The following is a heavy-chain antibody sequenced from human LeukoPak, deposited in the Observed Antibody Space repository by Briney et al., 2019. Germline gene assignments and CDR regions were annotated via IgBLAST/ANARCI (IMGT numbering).Heavy chain of an antibody. CDR2: IYPGDSDT. CDR1: GYSFTSYW. Sequence: PGESLKISCKGSGYSFTSYWIGWVRQMPGKGLEWMGIIYPGDSDTRYSPSFQGQVTISADKSISTAYLQWSSLKASDTAMYYCARWYSGYGRPYYYYYYYMDVWGKGTTVTVSS. D-gene: IGHD5-12*01. V-gene: IGHV5-51*01. J-gene: IGHJ6*03. CDR3: ARWYSGYGRPYYYYYYYMDV.